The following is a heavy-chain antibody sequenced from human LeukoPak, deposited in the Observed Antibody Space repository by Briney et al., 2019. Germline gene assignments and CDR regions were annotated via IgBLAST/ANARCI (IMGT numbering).Heavy chain of an antibody. CDR3: ARVELLGSSGWPFDY. V-gene: IGHV4-59*01. CDR2: IYYSGST. D-gene: IGHD6-19*01. CDR1: GGSISSYY. J-gene: IGHJ4*02. Sequence: PSETLSLTCTVSGGSISSYYWSWIPQPPGKGLEWIGYIYYSGSTNYNPSLKSRVTISVDTSKNQLSLKLSSVTAADTAVYYCARVELLGSSGWPFDYWGQGTLVTVSS.